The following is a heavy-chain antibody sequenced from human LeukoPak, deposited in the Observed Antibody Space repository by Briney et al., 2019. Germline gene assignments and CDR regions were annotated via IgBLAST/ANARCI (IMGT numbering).Heavy chain of an antibody. J-gene: IGHJ5*02. D-gene: IGHD6-19*01. CDR2: IYYSGST. CDR3: ARHRSIAVAGTYWFDP. V-gene: IGHV4-59*08. CDR1: GGSISSYY. Sequence: PSETLSLTCTVSGGSISSYYWSWIRQPPGKGLEWIGYIYYSGSTNYNPSLKSRVTISVDTSKNQFSLKLSSVTAADTAVYYCARHRSIAVAGTYWFDPWGQGTLVTVSS.